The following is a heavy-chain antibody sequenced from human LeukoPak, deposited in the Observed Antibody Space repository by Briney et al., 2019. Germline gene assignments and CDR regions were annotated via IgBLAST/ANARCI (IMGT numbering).Heavy chain of an antibody. J-gene: IGHJ4*02. Sequence: PSETLSLTCTVSGGSISSGGYYWSWIRQHPGKGLEWIGYIYYSGSTYYNPSLKSRVTISVDTSKNQFSLKLSSVTAADTAVYYCARGRYYYGSGEFDYWGQGTLVTVSS. CDR3: ARGRYYYGSGEFDY. V-gene: IGHV4-31*03. CDR2: IYYSGST. D-gene: IGHD3-10*01. CDR1: GGSISSGGYY.